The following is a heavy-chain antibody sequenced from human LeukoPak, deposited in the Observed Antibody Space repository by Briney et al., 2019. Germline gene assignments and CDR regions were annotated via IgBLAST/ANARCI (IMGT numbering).Heavy chain of an antibody. CDR3: ARVGSSSWYTDQAVTSASYFYYYYMDV. Sequence: SETLSLTCAVYGGSFSGYFWTWMRQPPGKGLEWIGEINHSVGTYYNPSLKSRVTISADTSKNQFSLKLSSVTAADTAVYYCARVGSSSWYTDQAVTSASYFYYYYMDVWGKGTTVTVSS. D-gene: IGHD6-13*01. CDR1: GGSFSGYF. CDR2: INHSVGT. V-gene: IGHV4-34*01. J-gene: IGHJ6*03.